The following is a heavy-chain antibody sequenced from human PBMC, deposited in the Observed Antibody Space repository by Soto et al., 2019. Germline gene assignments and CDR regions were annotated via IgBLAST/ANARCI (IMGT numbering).Heavy chain of an antibody. D-gene: IGHD3-9*01. Sequence: EVQLVEYGGGLVQPGGSLRLSCVASDFTFSDYWMHWVRQVPGKGLVWVSRIKKDGSGPTYADSVKGRFTISRDNAKNTLHLQMNSLRAEDSAVYYCAREHLGLGPTADFCGQGTLVTVSS. V-gene: IGHV3-74*01. CDR1: DFTFSDYW. CDR2: IKKDGSGP. CDR3: AREHLGLGPTADF. J-gene: IGHJ4*02.